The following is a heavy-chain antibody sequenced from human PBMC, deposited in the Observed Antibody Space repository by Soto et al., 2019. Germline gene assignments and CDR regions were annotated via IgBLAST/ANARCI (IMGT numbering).Heavy chain of an antibody. D-gene: IGHD5-12*01. CDR2: ISYDGSNK. J-gene: IGHJ4*02. CDR1: GFTFSSYA. Sequence: GRSVRLYCAAPGFTFSSYAMHWVRQAPGKGLEWVAVISYDGSNKYYADSVKGRFTISRDNSKNTLYLQMNSLRAEDTAVYYCARDSVGDGYIPTASDYWGQVTLVTVSS. V-gene: IGHV3-30-3*01. CDR3: ARDSVGDGYIPTASDY.